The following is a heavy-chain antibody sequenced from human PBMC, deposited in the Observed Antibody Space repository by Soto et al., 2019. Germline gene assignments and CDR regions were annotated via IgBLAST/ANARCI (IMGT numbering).Heavy chain of an antibody. J-gene: IGHJ5*02. D-gene: IGHD3-3*01. Sequence: SETLSLTCTVSGGSISSGDYYWSWIRQPPGKGLEWIGYIYYSGSTYYNPSLKSRVTISVDTSKNQFSLKLSSVTAADTAVYYCARREPTYYDFWSGPSSANWFDPWGQGTLVTVSS. CDR2: IYYSGST. V-gene: IGHV4-30-4*01. CDR1: GGSISSGDYY. CDR3: ARREPTYYDFWSGPSSANWFDP.